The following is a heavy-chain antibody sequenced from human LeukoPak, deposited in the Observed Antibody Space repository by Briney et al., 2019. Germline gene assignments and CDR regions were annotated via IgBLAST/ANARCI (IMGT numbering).Heavy chain of an antibody. CDR3: ARYDFNKFFDY. CDR2: IYYSGST. V-gene: IGHV4-59*01. Sequence: SETLSLTCTVSGGSISRYYWSWIRQPPGKGLEWIGYIYYSGSTNYNPSLKSRVTMSVDTSKNQFSLKLSSVTAADTAVYYCARYDFNKFFDYWGQGTLVTVS. J-gene: IGHJ4*02. D-gene: IGHD3-3*01. CDR1: GGSISRYY.